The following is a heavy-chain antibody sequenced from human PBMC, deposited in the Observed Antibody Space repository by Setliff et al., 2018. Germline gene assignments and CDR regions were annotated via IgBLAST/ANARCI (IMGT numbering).Heavy chain of an antibody. J-gene: IGHJ4*02. Sequence: PSETLSLTCTVSGGSISSGDYYWSWSRQPPGKGLEWIGYIYSSGSTYYNPSLKSRVSISVDTSKNQFSLKLSSVPAADTAVYYCARESRYYYDKLGTLDYWGQGTLVTVSS. CDR3: ARESRYYYDKLGTLDY. CDR2: IYSSGST. V-gene: IGHV4-30-4*08. CDR1: GGSISSGDYY. D-gene: IGHD3-22*01.